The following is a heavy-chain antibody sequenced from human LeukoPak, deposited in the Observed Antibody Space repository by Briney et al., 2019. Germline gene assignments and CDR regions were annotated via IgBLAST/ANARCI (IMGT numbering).Heavy chain of an antibody. CDR1: GYSFTIYW. D-gene: IGHD3-10*01. CDR2: INCGDSET. V-gene: IGHV5-51*01. J-gene: IGHJ4*01. CDR3: ARHTSGINAY. Sequence: GESLKISCKCSGYSFTIYWIGCVRQMPGKGLEWMGIINCGDSETRYSPSSQGQVTISADKSTSTSYLQWSSLKASDTAIYYCARHTSGINAYWGHGTLVTVSS.